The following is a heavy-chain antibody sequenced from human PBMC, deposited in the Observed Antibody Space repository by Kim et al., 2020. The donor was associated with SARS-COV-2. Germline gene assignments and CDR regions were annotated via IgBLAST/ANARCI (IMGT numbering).Heavy chain of an antibody. J-gene: IGHJ5*02. CDR3: ARQYCSGGSCYSDWFDP. V-gene: IGHV4-59*08. CDR2: IYYSGRT. Sequence: SETLSLTCTVSGGSISSYYWSWIRQPPGKGLDWIGYIYYSGRTNYNPPLKRRVTISVDTSKNQFSLKLSSVTAADTAVYYCARQYCSGGSCYSDWFDPWGQGTLVTVSS. CDR1: GGSISSYY. D-gene: IGHD2-15*01.